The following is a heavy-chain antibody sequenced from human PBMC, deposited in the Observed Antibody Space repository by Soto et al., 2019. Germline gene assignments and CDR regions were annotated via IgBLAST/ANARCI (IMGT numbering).Heavy chain of an antibody. CDR1: GLSLATSGVA. Sequence: SGPTLVNPTQTLTLTCTFSGLSLATSGVAVGWIRQPPGKALEWLALIYWNDNKRCSPSLRSRLTITKDTSKNQVVLTMTNMDPVDTATYYCARMIARPGRSELDYWGQGILVTVSS. D-gene: IGHD2-21*01. CDR3: ARMIARPGRSELDY. J-gene: IGHJ4*02. V-gene: IGHV2-5*01. CDR2: IYWNDNK.